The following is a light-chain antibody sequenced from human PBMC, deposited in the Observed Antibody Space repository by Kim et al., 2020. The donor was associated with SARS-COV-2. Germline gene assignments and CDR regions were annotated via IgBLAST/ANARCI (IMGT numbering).Light chain of an antibody. V-gene: IGLV1-51*01. J-gene: IGLJ2*01. CDR3: ATWDNSLNGLV. Sequence: GQKVTISCSGSNSNIGKNYVSWYQQLPGTAPKLLIYDNDKRHSGIPDLFSGSKSGTSATLDITGLQTGDEADYYCATWDNSLNGLVFGGGTQLTVL. CDR1: NSNIGKNY. CDR2: DND.